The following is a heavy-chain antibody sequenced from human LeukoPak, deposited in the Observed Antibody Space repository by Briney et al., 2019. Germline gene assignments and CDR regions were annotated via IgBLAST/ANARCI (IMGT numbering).Heavy chain of an antibody. J-gene: IGHJ4*02. CDR1: GYTFADYA. Sequence: ASVKVSCKASGYTFADYALHWVRQAPGQSLEWMGWITTGRGETRYSQEFQRRVTFTRDTSASTVYMDLSDLRSEDTAVYYCARGGKQWRGGNYFDSWGQGTLVAVSS. V-gene: IGHV1-3*03. CDR3: ARGGKQWRGGNYFDS. CDR2: ITTGRGET. D-gene: IGHD6-19*01.